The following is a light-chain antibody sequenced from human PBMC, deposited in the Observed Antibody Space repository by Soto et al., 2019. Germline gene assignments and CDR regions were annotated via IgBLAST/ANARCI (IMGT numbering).Light chain of an antibody. CDR3: QQTHTTFT. Sequence: DIQMTQSPSSLSASVGDRVTITCRASQSISIYLNWYQQKPGKVPKLLIYAASSLQSGVPSRFSGSGSGTDFTLTISSLQPEDFATYYCQQTHTTFTFGGGTKVDIK. CDR1: QSISIY. V-gene: IGKV1-39*01. J-gene: IGKJ4*01. CDR2: AAS.